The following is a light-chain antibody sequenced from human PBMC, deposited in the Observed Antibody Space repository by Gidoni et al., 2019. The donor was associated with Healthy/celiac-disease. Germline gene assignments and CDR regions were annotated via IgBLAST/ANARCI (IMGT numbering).Light chain of an antibody. V-gene: IGKV1-9*01. CDR2: AAS. J-gene: IGKJ2*04. CDR3: QQLNSYPPMCS. Sequence: DIQLTQSPSFLSASVGDRVTITCRASQGISSYLAWYQQQPGKAPKLLIYAASTLQSWVPSRFSGSGSGTEFTLTISSLQPEDFATYYCQQLNSYPPMCSFGQGTKLEIK. CDR1: QGISSY.